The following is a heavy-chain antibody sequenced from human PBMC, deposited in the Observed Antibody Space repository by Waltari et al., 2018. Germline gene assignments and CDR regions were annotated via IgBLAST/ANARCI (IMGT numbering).Heavy chain of an antibody. CDR2: INHSGST. V-gene: IGHV4-34*01. J-gene: IGHJ4*02. Sequence: QVQLQQWGAGLLKPSATLSLTCAVYGGSFSGYYWSWIRQPPGKGLEWIGEINHSGSTNYNPSLKSRVTISVDTSKNQFSLKLSSVTAADTAVYYCARGPGDPQDYWGQGTLVTVSS. CDR1: GGSFSGYY. D-gene: IGHD3-10*01. CDR3: ARGPGDPQDY.